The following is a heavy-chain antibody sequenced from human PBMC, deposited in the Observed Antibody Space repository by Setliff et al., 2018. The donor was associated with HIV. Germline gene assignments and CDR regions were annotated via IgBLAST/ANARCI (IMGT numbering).Heavy chain of an antibody. CDR1: GYSFTGYW. Sequence: ASVKVSCKASGYSFTGYWMHWVRQAPGQGLEWMGRINPHSGVTNYVQKFQGRVTMTRDTSIATAYMDLSRLTSDDTAVYYCAKDSDFGGTTNWFDPWGQGTLVTVSS. V-gene: IGHV1-2*06. J-gene: IGHJ5*02. CDR3: AKDSDFGGTTNWFDP. D-gene: IGHD3-10*01. CDR2: INPHSGVT.